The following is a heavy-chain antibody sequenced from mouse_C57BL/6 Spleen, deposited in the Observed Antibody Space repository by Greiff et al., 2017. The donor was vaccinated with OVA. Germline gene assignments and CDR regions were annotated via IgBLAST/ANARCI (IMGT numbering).Heavy chain of an antibody. CDR2: ISDGGSYT. D-gene: IGHD2-5*01. J-gene: IGHJ4*01. CDR1: GFTFSSYA. V-gene: IGHV5-4*01. CDR3: AREAYYSNLYAMDY. Sequence: EVKLMESGGGLVKPGGSLKLSCAASGFTFSSYAMSWVRQTPEKRLEWVATISDGGSYTYYPDNVKGRFTISRDNAKNNLYLQMSHLKSEDTAMYYCAREAYYSNLYAMDYWGQGTSVTVSS.